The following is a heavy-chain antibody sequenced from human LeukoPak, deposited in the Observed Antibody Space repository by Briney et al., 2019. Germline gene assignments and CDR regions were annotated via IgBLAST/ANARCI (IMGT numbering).Heavy chain of an antibody. J-gene: IGHJ6*02. Sequence: SETLSLTCTVSGGSISSYYWSWIRQPPGKGLEWIGYIYNMGSTNYNPSLKSRVTISVDTSKNQFSLKLSSVTAADTAVYYCARDTKSTYYDILTGYYNPFYDMDVWGQGTTVTVSS. V-gene: IGHV4-59*01. CDR1: GGSISSYY. D-gene: IGHD3-9*01. CDR3: ARDTKSTYYDILTGYYNPFYDMDV. CDR2: IYNMGST.